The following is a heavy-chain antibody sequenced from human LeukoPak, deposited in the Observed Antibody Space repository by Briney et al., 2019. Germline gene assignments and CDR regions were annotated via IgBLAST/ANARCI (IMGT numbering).Heavy chain of an antibody. CDR3: ASPLDYDYVWGSYLFGAFDI. V-gene: IGHV3-21*01. CDR2: ISSSSSYI. CDR1: GFTFSSYS. J-gene: IGHJ3*02. Sequence: GRSLRLSCAASGFTFSSYSMNWVRQAPGKGLEWVSSISSSSSYIYYADSVKGRFTISRDNAKTSLYLQMNSLRAEDTAVYYCASPLDYDYVWGSYLFGAFDIWGQGTMVTVSS. D-gene: IGHD3-16*02.